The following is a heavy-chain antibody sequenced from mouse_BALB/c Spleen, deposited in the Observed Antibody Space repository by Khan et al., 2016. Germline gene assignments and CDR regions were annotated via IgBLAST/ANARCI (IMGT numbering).Heavy chain of an antibody. V-gene: IGHV5-12-1*01. CDR1: GFAFSSYD. CDR3: ARQRGYYAMDY. CDR2: ISSGGGST. Sequence: EVELVESGGGLVKPGGSLKLSCAASGFAFSSYDMSWVRQTPEKRLEWVAYISSGGGSTYYPDTVKGRFTISRDNAKNTLYLQMSSLTSADTAVYYCARQRGYYAMDYWGQGTSVTVSS. J-gene: IGHJ4*01.